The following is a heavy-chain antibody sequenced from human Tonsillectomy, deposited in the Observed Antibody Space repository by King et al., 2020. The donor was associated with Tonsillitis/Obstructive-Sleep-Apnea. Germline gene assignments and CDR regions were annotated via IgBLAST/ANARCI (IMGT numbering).Heavy chain of an antibody. J-gene: IGHJ3*02. V-gene: IGHV3-30*04. CDR3: ARGRVGATIDAFDI. D-gene: IGHD1-26*01. CDR2: ISYDGSNK. CDR1: GFTFSSFA. Sequence: VQLVESRGGVVQPGRSLRLSCAASGFTFSSFAMHWVRQAPGKGLEWVAVISYDGSNKYHADSVKGRFTISRDNSKNTLYLQMNSLRAEDTAVYYCARGRVGATIDAFDIWGQGTMVTVSS.